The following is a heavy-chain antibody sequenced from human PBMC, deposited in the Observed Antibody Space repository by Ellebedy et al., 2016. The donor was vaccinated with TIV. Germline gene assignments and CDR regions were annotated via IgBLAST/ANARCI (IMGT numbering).Heavy chain of an antibody. J-gene: IGHJ4*02. CDR2: MTPNSGNA. V-gene: IGHV1-8*02. Sequence: AASVKVSCKAPGYTFTSYDINWVRQATGQGLEWMGWMTPNSGNAGSAQKFQGRVTMTWNTSISTAYMELSSLRSEDTAVYYCARGISRWCDYWGQGTLVTVSS. CDR1: GYTFTSYD. CDR3: ARGISRWCDY. D-gene: IGHD4/OR15-4a*01.